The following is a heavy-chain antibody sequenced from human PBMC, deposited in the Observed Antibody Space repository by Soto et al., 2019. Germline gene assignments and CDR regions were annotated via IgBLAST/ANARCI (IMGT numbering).Heavy chain of an antibody. CDR2: IYYSGST. V-gene: IGHV4-31*03. Sequence: KTSETLSLTCTVSGGSISSGGYYWSGIRQHPGKGLEWIGYIYYSGSTYYNPSLKSRVTISVDTSKNQFSLKLSSVTAADTAVYYCARVVTTVTTKNFEYWGQGTLVTVSS. CDR1: GGSISSGGYY. J-gene: IGHJ4*02. D-gene: IGHD4-17*01. CDR3: ARVVTTVTTKNFEY.